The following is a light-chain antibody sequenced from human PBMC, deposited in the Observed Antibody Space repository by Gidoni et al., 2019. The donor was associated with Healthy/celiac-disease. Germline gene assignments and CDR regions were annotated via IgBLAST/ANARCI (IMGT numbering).Light chain of an antibody. J-gene: IGKJ4*01. CDR3: QQYYSTPLT. V-gene: IGKV4-1*01. CDR2: WAS. CDR1: QSVLYSSNNKNY. Sequence: DIVMNQSPDSLAVALGERATINCKSSQSVLYSSNNKNYLAWYQQKPGHPPKLLIYWASTRESGFPDRFSGSGSGTDFTLTISILQAEDVAVYYCQQYYSTPLTFGGGTKVEIK.